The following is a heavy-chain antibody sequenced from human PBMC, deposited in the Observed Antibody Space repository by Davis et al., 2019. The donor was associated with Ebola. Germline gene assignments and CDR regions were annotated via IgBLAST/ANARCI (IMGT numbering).Heavy chain of an antibody. Sequence: SETLSLTCSVSGFSINDGYYWGWIRQPPGKGLEWIGCIYHSGTTYYNPSLKSRVTISVDTSMSQFSLRLTSVTAEDTAVYYCARADYYVSGQIDPWGQGTLVTVSS. D-gene: IGHD3-10*01. V-gene: IGHV4-38-2*02. CDR1: GFSINDGYY. J-gene: IGHJ5*01. CDR3: ARADYYVSGQIDP. CDR2: IYHSGTT.